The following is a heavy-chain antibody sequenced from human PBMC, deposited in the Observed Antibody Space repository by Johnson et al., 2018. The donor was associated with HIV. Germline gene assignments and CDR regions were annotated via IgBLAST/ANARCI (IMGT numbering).Heavy chain of an antibody. V-gene: IGHV3-66*02. CDR2: IYSGGST. D-gene: IGHD1-26*01. J-gene: IGHJ3*02. Sequence: VQLVESGGGLVKPGGSLRLSCAASGFTFSDYYMSWVRQAPGKGLEWVSVIYSGGSTYYADSVKGRFTISRDNSKNTLYLQMNSLRAEDTAVYYCASSESFGAFDIWGRGTMVTVSS. CDR1: GFTFSDYY. CDR3: ASSESFGAFDI.